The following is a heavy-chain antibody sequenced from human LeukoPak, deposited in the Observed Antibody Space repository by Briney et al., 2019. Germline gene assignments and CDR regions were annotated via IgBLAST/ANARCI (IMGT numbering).Heavy chain of an antibody. CDR1: GFTFDDYA. CDR2: ISWNSGSI. J-gene: IGHJ3*02. D-gene: IGHD3-10*01. V-gene: IGHV3-9*01. CDR3: AKGLRITMVRGVIGDAFDI. Sequence: PGRSLRLSCAASGFTFDDYAMHWVRQAPGEGLEWVSGISWNSGSIGYADSVKGQFTISRDNAKNSLYLQMNSLRAEDTALYYCAKGLRITMVRGVIGDAFDIWGQGTMVTVSS.